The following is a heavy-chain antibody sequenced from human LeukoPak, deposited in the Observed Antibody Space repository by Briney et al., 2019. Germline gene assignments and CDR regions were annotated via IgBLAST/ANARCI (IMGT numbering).Heavy chain of an antibody. Sequence: GGSLRLSCAASGFTFSGYSMNWVRQAPGKGLEWVSGISWNSGSIGYADSVKGRFTISRDNSKNTLYLQMNSLRAEDTAVYYCARERLGGSWGAQYLGAFDIWGQGTMVTVSS. J-gene: IGHJ3*02. CDR2: ISWNSGSI. CDR1: GFTFSGYS. D-gene: IGHD2-15*01. CDR3: ARERLGGSWGAQYLGAFDI. V-gene: IGHV3-48*01.